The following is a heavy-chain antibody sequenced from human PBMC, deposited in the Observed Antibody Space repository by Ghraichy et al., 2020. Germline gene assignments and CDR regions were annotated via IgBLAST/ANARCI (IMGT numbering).Heavy chain of an antibody. Sequence: SMKVSCKASGGTFSSYTISWVRQAPGQGREWMGRIIPILGIANYAQKFQGRVTITADKSTSTAYMELSSLRSEDTAVYYCARDQGEEAAAGTDEVDYWGQGTMVTVSS. D-gene: IGHD6-13*01. J-gene: IGHJ4*02. CDR2: IIPILGIA. CDR3: ARDQGEEAAAGTDEVDY. V-gene: IGHV1-69*04. CDR1: GGTFSSYT.